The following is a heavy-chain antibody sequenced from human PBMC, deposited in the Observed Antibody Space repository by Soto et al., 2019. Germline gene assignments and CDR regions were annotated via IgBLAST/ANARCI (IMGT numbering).Heavy chain of an antibody. CDR1: GFTLGRYG. CDR3: AKDRDYPRDYLRY. Sequence: QPGGSLRRSCAASGFTLGRYGMSWVRQAPGKGLEWVSAVSPNGQGIYYADSVRGRFTISRDFSKNTVFLHMDSLRAEDTAVYYCAKDRDYPRDYLRYWGQGSLFMVSS. V-gene: IGHV3-23*01. CDR2: VSPNGQGI. J-gene: IGHJ4*02. D-gene: IGHD3-10*01.